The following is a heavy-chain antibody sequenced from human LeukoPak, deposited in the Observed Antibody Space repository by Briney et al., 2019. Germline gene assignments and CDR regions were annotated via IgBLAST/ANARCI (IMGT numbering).Heavy chain of an antibody. CDR3: ARGTWFGNYYLDV. Sequence: ASVKVSCQASGYIFTAYYIHWVRQTPGQGLEWMGWIQPKSGDTKFPQRFQGRVTLTSDTTVNAIYMELSGLRSDDTATYYCARGTWFGNYYLDVWGSGTTVTVSS. V-gene: IGHV1-2*02. CDR1: GYIFTAYY. CDR2: IQPKSGDT. D-gene: IGHD3-10*01. J-gene: IGHJ6*03.